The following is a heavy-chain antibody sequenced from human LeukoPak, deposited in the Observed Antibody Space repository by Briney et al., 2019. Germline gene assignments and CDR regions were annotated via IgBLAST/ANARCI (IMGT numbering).Heavy chain of an antibody. CDR3: ARFMMTTRGFDY. Sequence: PGGSLRLYCAASGFTFSRYEMNWGRQAPGKGLEWISYIGASSGTLYYADSVKGRFTISRDNTKNSLFLHMNSLREEDTAVYFCARFMMTTRGFDYWGQGTLLTVSS. CDR2: IGASSGTL. V-gene: IGHV3-48*03. J-gene: IGHJ4*02. CDR1: GFTFSRYE. D-gene: IGHD4-17*01.